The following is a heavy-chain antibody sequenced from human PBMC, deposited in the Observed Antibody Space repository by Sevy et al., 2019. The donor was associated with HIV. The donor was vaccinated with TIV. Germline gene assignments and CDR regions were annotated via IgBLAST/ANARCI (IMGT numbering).Heavy chain of an antibody. Sequence: GGSLRLSCEASGFTFSNYWMSWVRQAPGKGLEWVANIKEDGSVKYYVDSVKGRFTITGDNSKNTVYRELNRLGNEDTAIYFCANAYSGSYSHSYLYALDVWGQGTTVTVSS. CDR3: ANAYSGSYSHSYLYALDV. J-gene: IGHJ6*02. CDR2: IKEDGSVK. CDR1: GFTFSNYW. V-gene: IGHV3-7*01. D-gene: IGHD1-26*01.